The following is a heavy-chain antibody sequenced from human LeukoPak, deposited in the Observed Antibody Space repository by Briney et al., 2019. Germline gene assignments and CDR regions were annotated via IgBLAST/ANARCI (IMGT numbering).Heavy chain of an antibody. CDR2: ISSSGSAI. CDR1: GFTFSDYY. J-gene: IGHJ3*01. CDR3: ARDLDVVVGPAHYDALDL. V-gene: IGHV3-11*04. D-gene: IGHD2-15*01. Sequence: GGSLRLSCAAPGFTFSDYYINWIRQAPGKGLEWVSSISSSGSAIFYADSVRGRFTISRGNAKNSLFLQMNSLRAEDTAVYYCARDLDVVVGPAHYDALDLWGQGTTVTVS.